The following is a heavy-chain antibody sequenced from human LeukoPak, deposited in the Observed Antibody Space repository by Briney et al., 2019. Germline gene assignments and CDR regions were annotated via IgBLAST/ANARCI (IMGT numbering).Heavy chain of an antibody. V-gene: IGHV4-59*01. CDR3: ARDQDWFDP. CDR1: GGSISSYY. CDR2: IYYSGST. J-gene: IGHJ5*02. Sequence: SETLSLTCTVSGGSISSYYWSWIRQPPGKGLEWIGYIYYSGSTNYNPPLKSRVTISVDTSKNQFSLKLSSVTAADTAVYYCARDQDWFDPWGQGTLVTVSS.